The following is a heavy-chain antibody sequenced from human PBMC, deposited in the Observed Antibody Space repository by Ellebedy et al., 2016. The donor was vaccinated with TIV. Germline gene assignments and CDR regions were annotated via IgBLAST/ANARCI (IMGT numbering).Heavy chain of an antibody. J-gene: IGHJ5*02. D-gene: IGHD3-22*01. CDR3: ARDCDRSGHMSWFDP. CDR2: IWYDGSKK. V-gene: IGHV3-33*01. Sequence: PGGSLRLSCAASGFTFNNYGMNWVRQAPGKGLEWVAAIWYDGSKKYYADSVRGRFTISRDSTKNTMDLQMNSLRAEDTAVYYCARDCDRSGHMSWFDPWGQGTLVTVSS. CDR1: GFTFNNYG.